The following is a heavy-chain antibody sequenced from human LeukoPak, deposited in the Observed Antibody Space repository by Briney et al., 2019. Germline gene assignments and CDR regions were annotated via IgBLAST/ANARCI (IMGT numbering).Heavy chain of an antibody. CDR1: GGSIRSYY. V-gene: IGHV4-59*12. CDR3: ARGAMGGANWFGP. J-gene: IGHJ5*02. D-gene: IGHD5-18*01. Sequence: SETLSLTCTVSGGSIRSYYWSWIRQPPGKGLEWIGYIHYNGNTYYNPSLKSRVIISVDTSKDQFSLRLSSVTAADTAVFYCARGAMGGANWFGPWGQGTLVTVSS. CDR2: IHYNGNT.